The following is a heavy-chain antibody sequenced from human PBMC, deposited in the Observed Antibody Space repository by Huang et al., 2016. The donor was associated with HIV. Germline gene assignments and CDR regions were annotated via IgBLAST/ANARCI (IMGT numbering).Heavy chain of an antibody. J-gene: IGHJ4*02. V-gene: IGHV1-69*13. CDR3: ARGSLEYSVSSSLDY. CDR1: GGPFRSYS. Sequence: QVQLLQSGAEVKKPGSSVKVSCKAAGGPFRSYSIAWVRQAPGQGLEWMASLMPVFESPNYAQKLQGRVRVTADESTRTVYMELRDLRPDDTAVYFCARGSLEYSVSSSLDYWGQGTHVTVSS. CDR2: LMPVFESP. D-gene: IGHD4-4*01.